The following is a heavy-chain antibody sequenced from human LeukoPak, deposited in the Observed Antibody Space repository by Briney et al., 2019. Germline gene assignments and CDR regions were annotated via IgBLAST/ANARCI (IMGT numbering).Heavy chain of an antibody. CDR3: AIDILNTGWYKDS. J-gene: IGHJ5*01. D-gene: IGHD6-19*01. CDR2: ITASGNTR. Sequence: PGGSLRLSCAASGFTFSSYAMSWVRQAPGKGLEWVSGITASGNTRYYADSLKGRFTISRDNSKNTLSLQMTSLTAEDTAVYYCAIDILNTGWYKDSWGRGTLVTVSS. V-gene: IGHV3-23*01. CDR1: GFTFSSYA.